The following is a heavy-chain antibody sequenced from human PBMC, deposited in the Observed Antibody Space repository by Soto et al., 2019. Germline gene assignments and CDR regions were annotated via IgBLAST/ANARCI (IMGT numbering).Heavy chain of an antibody. CDR1: AVTFTGFG. CDR2: IRFDGSNT. V-gene: IGHV3-33*01. CDR3: ARDGVETTTYSGYFDN. J-gene: IGHJ4*02. Sequence: PGGSLRLSCAASAVTFTGFGMHWVRQAPGKGLEWVAVIRFDGSNTYYADSVKGRFTISGDNPKNMLYLQMNSLRAEDTAIYYCARDGVETTTYSGYFDNWGLGTRVTVSP. D-gene: IGHD1-26*01.